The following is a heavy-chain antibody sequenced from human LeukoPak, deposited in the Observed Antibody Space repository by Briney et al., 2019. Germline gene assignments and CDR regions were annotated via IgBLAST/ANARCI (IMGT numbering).Heavy chain of an antibody. D-gene: IGHD5/OR15-5a*01. CDR3: ASVSGYFEY. CDR2: IVASGGTT. V-gene: IGHV3-23*01. Sequence: PGGSLRLSCEASGFTFSSYSMSWVRQAPGKGLEWVSAIVASGGTTYYADSVKGRFTISRDNSKNTQSLQMNSLRAEDTAVYYCASVSGYFEYWGQGTLVSVSS. CDR1: GFTFSSYS. J-gene: IGHJ4*02.